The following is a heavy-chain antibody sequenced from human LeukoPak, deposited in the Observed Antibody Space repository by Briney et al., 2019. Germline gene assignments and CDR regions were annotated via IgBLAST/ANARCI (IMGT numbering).Heavy chain of an antibody. D-gene: IGHD6-19*01. CDR1: GYTLTELS. Sequence: GASVKVSCKVSGYTLTELSMHWVRQAPGKGLEWMGGFDPEDGETIYAQKFQGRVTMTEDTSTDTAYMELSSLRSEDTAVYYCARGPKARIAVAGTGEYFQHWGQGTLVTVSS. V-gene: IGHV1-24*01. J-gene: IGHJ1*01. CDR2: FDPEDGET. CDR3: ARGPKARIAVAGTGEYFQH.